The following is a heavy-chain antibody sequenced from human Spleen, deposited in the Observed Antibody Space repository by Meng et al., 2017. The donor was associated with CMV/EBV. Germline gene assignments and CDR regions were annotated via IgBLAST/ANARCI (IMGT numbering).Heavy chain of an antibody. CDR2: INHSGST. CDR1: GGSFSGYY. D-gene: IGHD2-2*01. CDR3: ARNSLYCSSTSCYDKYYYGMDV. V-gene: IGHV4-34*01. J-gene: IGHJ6*02. Sequence: SETLSLTCAVYGGSFSGYYWSWIRQSPGKGLEWIGEINHSGSTNYNPSLKSRVTISVDTSKNQFSLKLSSVTAADTAVYYCARNSLYCSSTSCYDKYYYGMDVWGQGTTVTVSS.